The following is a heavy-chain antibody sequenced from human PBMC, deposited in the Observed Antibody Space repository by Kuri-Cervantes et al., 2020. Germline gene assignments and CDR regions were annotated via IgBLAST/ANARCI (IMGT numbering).Heavy chain of an antibody. CDR2: MYHSGSI. J-gene: IGHJ4*02. CDR3: ARVDVGGYLD. CDR1: GGSISSGGYS. V-gene: IGHV4-30-2*01. D-gene: IGHD5-12*01. Sequence: SCGVSGGSISSGGYSWSWIRQPPGKGLEWIGYMYHSGSIYYNPSLKSRVTISVDTSKNQFSLKLSSVTAADTAVYYCARVDVGGYLDWGQGTLVTVSS.